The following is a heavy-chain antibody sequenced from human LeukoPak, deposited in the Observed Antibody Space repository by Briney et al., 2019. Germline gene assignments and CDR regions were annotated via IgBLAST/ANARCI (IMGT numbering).Heavy chain of an antibody. D-gene: IGHD4-17*01. V-gene: IGHV3-30*18. CDR1: GFTFSSYG. Sequence: GGSLRLFCAASGFTFSSYGMHWVRQAPGKGLEWVAVISYDGSNKYYADSVKGRFTISRDNSKNTLYLQMNSLRAEDTAVYYCAKALGGYGPPDYWGQGTLVTVSS. J-gene: IGHJ4*02. CDR3: AKALGGYGPPDY. CDR2: ISYDGSNK.